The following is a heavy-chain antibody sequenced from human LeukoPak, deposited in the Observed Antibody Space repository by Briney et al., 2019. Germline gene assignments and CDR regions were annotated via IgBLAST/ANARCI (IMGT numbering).Heavy chain of an antibody. V-gene: IGHV4-59*08. CDR3: ARHIGAWAFDI. CDR1: GGSISGYY. Sequence: SGTLCLTCTVSGGSISGYYWSWVRQSSGKGLEWIANIYDEGNTKKNPSPTSRVTISRDMSKNEVSLKLTSVTAADTAIDDCARHIGAWAFDIWGQGTMVTVSS. CDR2: IYDEGNT. J-gene: IGHJ3*02.